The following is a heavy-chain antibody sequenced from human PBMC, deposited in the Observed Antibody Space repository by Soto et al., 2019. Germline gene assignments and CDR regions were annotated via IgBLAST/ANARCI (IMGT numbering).Heavy chain of an antibody. CDR3: ARCNHMDYYYYMDV. CDR1: GFSLGTSGMC. V-gene: IGHV2-70*11. J-gene: IGHJ6*03. Sequence: ESGPTLVNPTQTLTLTCTFSGFSLGTSGMCVSWIRQPPGKALEWLARIDWDDDKYYSTSLKTRLTISKDTSKNQVVLTMTNMDPVDTATYYCARCNHMDYYYYMDVWGKGTTVTVSS. CDR2: IDWDDDK.